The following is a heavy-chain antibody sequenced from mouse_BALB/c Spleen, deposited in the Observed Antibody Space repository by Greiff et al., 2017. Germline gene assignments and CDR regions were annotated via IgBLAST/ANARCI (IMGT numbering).Heavy chain of an antibody. J-gene: IGHJ3*01. CDR1: GYTFTDYN. CDR3: ARPTRVTTGFAY. V-gene: IGHV1S29*02. D-gene: IGHD2-10*01. CDR2: IYPYNGGT. Sequence: VQLKESGPELVKPGASVKISCTASGYTFTDYNMHWVKQSPGQSLEWIGYIYPYNGGTGYNQKFKSKATLTVDNSSSTAYMEPRSLTSEDSAVYYCARPTRVTTGFAYWGQGTLVTVSA.